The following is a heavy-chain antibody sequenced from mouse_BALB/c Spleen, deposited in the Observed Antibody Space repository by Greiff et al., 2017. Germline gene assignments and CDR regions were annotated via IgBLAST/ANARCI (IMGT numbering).Heavy chain of an antibody. V-gene: IGHV3-8*02. CDR2: ISYDGST. CDR3: ARWCIYDCYYFAD. Sequence: EVQLQESGPSLVEPSQTLSLTCSVTGFSITGGYWNWIRKFPGNKLEYMGYISYDGSTYYNPSLKCRISITQDTSKNQYYLQLNSVNTEDTATYYCARWCIYDCYYFADWGQGTLVTVSA. D-gene: IGHD2-3*01. CDR1: GFSITGGY. J-gene: IGHJ3*01.